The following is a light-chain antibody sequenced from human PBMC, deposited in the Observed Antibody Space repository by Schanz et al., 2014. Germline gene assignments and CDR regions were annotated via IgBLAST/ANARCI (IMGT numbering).Light chain of an antibody. CDR3: CSYAGTYPWV. V-gene: IGLV2-23*01. CDR2: EGS. J-gene: IGLJ3*02. CDR1: SSDVGNYGL. Sequence: QSVLTQPASVSGSPGQSITISCTGTSSDVGNYGLVSWYQLHPGKAPKLIIYEGSQRPSTVSNRFSGSKSDNTASLTISGLQAEDEADYYCCSYAGTYPWVFGGGTKLT.